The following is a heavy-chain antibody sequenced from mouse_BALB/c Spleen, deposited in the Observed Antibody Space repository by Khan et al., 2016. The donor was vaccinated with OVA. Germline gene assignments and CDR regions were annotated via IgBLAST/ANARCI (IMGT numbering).Heavy chain of an antibody. J-gene: IGHJ4*01. CDR2: ISYSGST. V-gene: IGHV3-2*02. CDR1: GYSITSDYA. CDR3: ARDGSRYNYAMDY. D-gene: IGHD2-3*01. Sequence: DVQLVESGPGLVKPSQSLSLTCTVTGYSITSDYAWNWIRQFPGNTLEWMGYISYSGSTNYNPSLKSRISITRDTSKNQFILQLNSVTTEDTDTYYCARDGSRYNYAMDYWGQGTSVTVSS.